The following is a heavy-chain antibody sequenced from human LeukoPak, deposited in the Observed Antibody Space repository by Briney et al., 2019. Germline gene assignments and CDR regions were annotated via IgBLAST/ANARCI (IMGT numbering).Heavy chain of an antibody. CDR2: IKSKTDGGTT. CDR1: GFTFSNAW. CDR3: TTDLDTAMVIDY. D-gene: IGHD5-18*01. V-gene: IGHV3-15*01. Sequence: PGGSLRLSCAASGFTFSNAWMSWVRQAPGKGQEWVGRIKSKTDGGTTDYAAPVKGRFTISRDDSKNTLYLQMNSLKTEDTAVYYCTTDLDTAMVIDYWGQGTLVTVSS. J-gene: IGHJ4*02.